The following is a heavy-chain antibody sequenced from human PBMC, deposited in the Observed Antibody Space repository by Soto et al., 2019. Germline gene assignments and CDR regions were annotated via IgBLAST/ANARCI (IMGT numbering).Heavy chain of an antibody. D-gene: IGHD2-2*01. CDR3: VRGYCSDIGCSDYFDH. J-gene: IGHJ4*02. V-gene: IGHV1-2*02. Sequence: ASVKVSCKASGYAFPGNYMHWVRQAPGQGLEWMAWVNPTTGGTKYAQNFQGRVIMTWDTSISTAYMELSRLRSDDTAIYYCVRGYCSDIGCSDYFDHWGQGTLVTVSS. CDR2: VNPTTGGT. CDR1: GYAFPGNY.